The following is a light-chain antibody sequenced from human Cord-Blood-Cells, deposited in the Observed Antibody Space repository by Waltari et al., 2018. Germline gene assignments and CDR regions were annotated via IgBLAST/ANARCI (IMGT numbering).Light chain of an antibody. Sequence: QSALTPPASVSGSPGQSITISCPGTSSDVGSYNLVSWYQQHPGKAPKLMIYEGSKRSSGVSNRFSGSKSGNTASLTISGLQAEDEADYYCCSYAGSSTVVFGGGTKLTVL. V-gene: IGLV2-23*01. CDR2: EGS. CDR1: SSDVGSYNL. CDR3: CSYAGSSTVV. J-gene: IGLJ2*01.